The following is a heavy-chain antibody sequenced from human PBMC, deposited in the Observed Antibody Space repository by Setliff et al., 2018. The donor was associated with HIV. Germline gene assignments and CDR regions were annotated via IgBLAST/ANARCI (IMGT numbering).Heavy chain of an antibody. D-gene: IGHD3-22*01. CDR1: GYTFKSYD. V-gene: IGHV1-3*01. CDR2: INAGNGNR. Sequence: ASVKVSCKTSGYTFKSYDINWVRQAPGQRPEWMARINAGNGNREYSPKFQGRVTMTEDTSTDTAYMELNSLRSEDTATYYCATVRAYYYDSSGQEYFQHWGQGTLVTVSS. CDR3: ATVRAYYYDSSGQEYFQH. J-gene: IGHJ1*01.